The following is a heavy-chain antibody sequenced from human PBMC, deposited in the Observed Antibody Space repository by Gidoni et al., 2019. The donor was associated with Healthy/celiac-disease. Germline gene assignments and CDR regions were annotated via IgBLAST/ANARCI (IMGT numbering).Heavy chain of an antibody. D-gene: IGHD3-3*01. CDR3: AKVDDFWSLYGMDV. CDR1: GFTFSSYA. CDR2: ISGSGGST. Sequence: EVQRLESGGGLVQPGGSLRLSCAASGFTFSSYAMGWVRQAPGKGLEWVSAISGSGGSTYYADSVKGRFTISRDNSKNMLYLQMNSLRAEDTAVYYCAKVDDFWSLYGMDVWGQGTTVTVSS. V-gene: IGHV3-23*01. J-gene: IGHJ6*02.